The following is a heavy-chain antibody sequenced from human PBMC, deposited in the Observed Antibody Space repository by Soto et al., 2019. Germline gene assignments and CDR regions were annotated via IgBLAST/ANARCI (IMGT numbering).Heavy chain of an antibody. V-gene: IGHV3-30-3*01. CDR3: ARPYGTTVLNYYYYYGMDV. D-gene: IGHD4-4*01. J-gene: IGHJ6*02. CDR1: GFTFSSYA. CDR2: ISYDGSNK. Sequence: HPGGSLRLSCAASGFTFSSYAMHWVRQAPGKGLEWVAVISYDGSNKYYADSVKGRFTISRDNSKNTLYLQMNSLRAEDTAVYYCARPYGTTVLNYYYYYGMDVWGQGTTVTVSS.